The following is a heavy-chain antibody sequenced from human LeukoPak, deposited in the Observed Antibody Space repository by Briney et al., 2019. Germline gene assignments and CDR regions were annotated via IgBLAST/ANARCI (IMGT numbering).Heavy chain of an antibody. CDR3: ARALKAHFWSGYHLDY. CDR2: ISAYNGNT. V-gene: IGHV1-18*01. D-gene: IGHD3-3*02. Sequence: ASVKVSCKASGYTFTSYGISWVRQAPGQGLEWMGWISAYNGNTNYAQKLQGRVTMTTDTSTSIAYMELRSLRSDDTAVYYCARALKAHFWSGYHLDYWGQGTLVTVSS. CDR1: GYTFTSYG. J-gene: IGHJ4*02.